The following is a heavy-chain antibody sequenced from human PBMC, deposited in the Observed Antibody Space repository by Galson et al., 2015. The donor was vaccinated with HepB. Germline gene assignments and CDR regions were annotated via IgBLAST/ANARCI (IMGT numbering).Heavy chain of an antibody. Sequence: SLRLSCAASGFTFSSYAMSWVRQAPGKGLEWVSAISGSGGSTYYADSVKGRFTISRDNAKNSLYLQMNSLRAEDTAVYYCAREVYDFWSGYYTHGEYYFDYWGQGTLVTVSS. V-gene: IGHV3-23*01. CDR1: GFTFSSYA. CDR2: ISGSGGST. CDR3: AREVYDFWSGYYTHGEYYFDY. J-gene: IGHJ4*02. D-gene: IGHD3-3*01.